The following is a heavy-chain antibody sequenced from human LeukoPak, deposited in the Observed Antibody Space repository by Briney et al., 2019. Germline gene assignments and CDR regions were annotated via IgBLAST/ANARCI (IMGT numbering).Heavy chain of an antibody. CDR1: GFIFSRYT. Sequence: GGSLRLSCAASGFIFSRYTMNWVRQAPGKGLVCVSRLSSDGSNTRYADSVKGRFTISRDNAKNTLYLQMNSLRAEDTAVYYCAREGTASIDYWGQGALVTVSS. D-gene: IGHD3-10*01. CDR2: LSSDGSNT. CDR3: AREGTASIDY. J-gene: IGHJ4*01. V-gene: IGHV3-74*01.